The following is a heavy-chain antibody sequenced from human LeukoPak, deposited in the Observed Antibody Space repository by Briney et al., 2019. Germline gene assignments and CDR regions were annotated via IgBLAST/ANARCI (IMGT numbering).Heavy chain of an antibody. D-gene: IGHD3-10*01. CDR2: IRSKAYGGTT. CDR3: TRDPGRFGELLHDYFDY. V-gene: IGHV3-49*03. J-gene: IGHJ4*02. Sequence: GGSLRLSCTASGFTFGDYAMSWFRQAPGKGLEWVGFIRSKAYGGTTEYAASVKGRFTISRDDSKSIAYLQMNSLKTEDTAVYYCTRDPGRFGELLHDYFDYWGQGTLVTVSS. CDR1: GFTFGDYA.